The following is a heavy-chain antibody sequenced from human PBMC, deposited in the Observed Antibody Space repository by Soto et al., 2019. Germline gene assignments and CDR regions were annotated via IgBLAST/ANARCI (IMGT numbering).Heavy chain of an antibody. Sequence: SETLSLTCTVSGGSIRSWSYYRGWIRQPPGKGLEWIGSIYYSGSTYYNPSLKSRVTISVDTSKNQFSLKLSSVTAADTAVYYCARTDSNFDYWGQGTLVTVSS. CDR1: GGSIRSWSYY. J-gene: IGHJ4*02. CDR2: IYYSGST. CDR3: ARTDSNFDY. D-gene: IGHD4-4*01. V-gene: IGHV4-39*01.